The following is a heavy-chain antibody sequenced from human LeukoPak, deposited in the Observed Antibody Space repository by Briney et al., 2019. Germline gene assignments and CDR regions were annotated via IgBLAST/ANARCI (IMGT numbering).Heavy chain of an antibody. V-gene: IGHV4-61*05. CDR2: IYHTGST. CDR1: GGSISTSSYY. Sequence: PSETLSLTCTVSGGSISTSSYYWGWVRQPPGKGLEWIGYIYHTGSTSYSPSLKSRVTISADTSQNQFSLKLSSVTAADTAVYYCASRKLGNDYWGQGTLVTVSS. CDR3: ASRKLGNDY. J-gene: IGHJ4*02. D-gene: IGHD7-27*01.